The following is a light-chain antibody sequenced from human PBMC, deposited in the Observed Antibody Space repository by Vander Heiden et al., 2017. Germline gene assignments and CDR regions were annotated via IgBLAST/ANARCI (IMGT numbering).Light chain of an antibody. CDR2: DVS. V-gene: IGLV2-14*03. Sequence: SALTPPASVSGSPGQSITISCTGTSSDIGGYNYVSWYQQHPGKAPNLMIYDVSTRPSGVSNRFSGSKSGNTASLTISGLQAEDEADYYCSSYTSSNTLEVFGGGTKLTVL. CDR3: SSYTSSNTLEV. CDR1: SSDIGGYNY. J-gene: IGLJ3*02.